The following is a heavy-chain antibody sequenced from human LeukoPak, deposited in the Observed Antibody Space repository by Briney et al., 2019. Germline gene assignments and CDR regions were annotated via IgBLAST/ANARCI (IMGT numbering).Heavy chain of an antibody. V-gene: IGHV3-23*01. J-gene: IGHJ4*02. Sequence: PGGSLRLSCAASGFTFSSYAMSWVRQAPGKGLEWVSTLSGSGASTYYAHSVKGWFTISRDNSKNTLYLQMNSLRAEDTAVYYCAKRPGSVVNSSGSLSRHCGQGTLVTVSP. CDR1: GFTFSSYA. D-gene: IGHD3-22*01. CDR3: AKRPGSVVNSSGSLSRH. CDR2: LSGSGAST.